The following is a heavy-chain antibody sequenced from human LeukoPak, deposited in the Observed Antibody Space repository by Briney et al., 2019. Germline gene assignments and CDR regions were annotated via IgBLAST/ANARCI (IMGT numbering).Heavy chain of an antibody. V-gene: IGHV4-59*08. CDR1: GGSISSYY. J-gene: IGHJ6*02. Sequence: PSETLSLTCTVSGGSISSYYWSWIRQPPGKGLEWIGYIYYSGCTNYNPSLKSRVTISVDTSKNQFSLKLSSVTAADTAVYYCARLCWGTLCYYYGMDVWGQGTTVTVSS. D-gene: IGHD1-7*01. CDR3: ARLCWGTLCYYYGMDV. CDR2: IYYSGCT.